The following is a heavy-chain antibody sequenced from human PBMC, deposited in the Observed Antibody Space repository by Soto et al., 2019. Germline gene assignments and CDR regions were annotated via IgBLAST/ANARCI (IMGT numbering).Heavy chain of an antibody. CDR2: INHSGST. D-gene: IGHD1-26*01. J-gene: IGHJ6*02. CDR3: ARDRLRAPRTLGDYYDYGMDV. V-gene: IGHV4-34*01. CDR1: GGSFSGYY. Sequence: QVQLQQWGAGLLKPSETLSLTCAVYGGSFSGYYWSWIRQPPGKGLEWIGEINHSGSTKYNPSLKSRVTISLDTSKNQFSLKLRSVTAADTAVYYCARDRLRAPRTLGDYYDYGMDVWGQGTTVTVSS.